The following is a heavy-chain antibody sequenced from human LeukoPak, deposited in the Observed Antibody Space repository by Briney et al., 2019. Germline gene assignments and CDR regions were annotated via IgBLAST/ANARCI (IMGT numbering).Heavy chain of an antibody. D-gene: IGHD3-10*01. CDR3: ARQGSGSYYSDY. J-gene: IGHJ4*02. CDR2: IYYSGST. V-gene: IGHV4-39*01. Sequence: SETLSLTCTVSGVSISSSSYYWGWIRQPPGKGLEWIGSIYYSGSTYYNSSLKRRVTISVDTSKNQFSLKLSSVTAADTAVYYCARQGSGSYYSDYWGQGTLVTVSS. CDR1: GVSISSSSYY.